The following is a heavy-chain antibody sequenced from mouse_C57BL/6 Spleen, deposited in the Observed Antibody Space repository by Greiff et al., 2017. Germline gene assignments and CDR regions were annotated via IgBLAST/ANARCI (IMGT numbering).Heavy chain of an antibody. D-gene: IGHD2-4*01. CDR2: ISNGGGST. CDR1: GFTFSDYY. Sequence: EVQGVESGGGLVQPGGSLKLSCAASGFTFSDYYMYWVRQTPEKRLEWVAYISNGGGSTYYPDTVKGRFTISSDNAKNTLYLQMSRLKSEDTDMYYCARRGGDYDGYYFDYWGQGTTLTVSS. V-gene: IGHV5-12*01. CDR3: ARRGGDYDGYYFDY. J-gene: IGHJ2*01.